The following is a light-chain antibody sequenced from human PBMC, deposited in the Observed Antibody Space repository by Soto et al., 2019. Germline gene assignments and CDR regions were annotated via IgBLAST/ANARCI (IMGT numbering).Light chain of an antibody. J-gene: IGLJ1*01. Sequence: QSVLTQPPSASGTPGQRVTISCSGSSSNIGSNTVNWYQQLPGTAPKLLMYGNSQRPSGVPDRFSGSKSGTSASLAISGLQSEDEAAYYWAAWDDSLSGFYVFGTGTKVTVL. V-gene: IGLV1-44*01. CDR2: GNS. CDR3: AAWDDSLSGFYV. CDR1: SSNIGSNT.